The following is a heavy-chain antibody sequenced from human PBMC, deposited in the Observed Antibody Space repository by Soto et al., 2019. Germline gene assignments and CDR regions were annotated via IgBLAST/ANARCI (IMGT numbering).Heavy chain of an antibody. CDR2: IYPGDSDT. CDR1: GYRFTSYW. Sequence: GESLKISCKGSGYRFTSYWIGWVRQMPGKGLEWMGIIYPGDSDTRYSPSFQGQVTISADKSISTAYLQWSSLKASDTAMYYCARQGRYFDWFTFYYYMDVWGKGTTVTVSS. J-gene: IGHJ6*03. V-gene: IGHV5-51*01. D-gene: IGHD3-9*01. CDR3: ARQGRYFDWFTFYYYMDV.